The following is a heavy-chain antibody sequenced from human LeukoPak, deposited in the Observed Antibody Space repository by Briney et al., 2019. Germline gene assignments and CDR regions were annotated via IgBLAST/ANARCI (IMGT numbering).Heavy chain of an antibody. Sequence: QPGGSLRLSCAASGFTFSSYWMSWVREAPGQGLEWVANIKQDGSGKYCVDSVQSRFPISSGNPKNSLYLQLNSLRSEYTAVYYCARAQLVAAMVKGAFDIWGQGTMVTVSS. D-gene: IGHD5-18*01. CDR1: GFTFSSYW. CDR3: ARAQLVAAMVKGAFDI. J-gene: IGHJ3*02. CDR2: IKQDGSGK. V-gene: IGHV3-7*01.